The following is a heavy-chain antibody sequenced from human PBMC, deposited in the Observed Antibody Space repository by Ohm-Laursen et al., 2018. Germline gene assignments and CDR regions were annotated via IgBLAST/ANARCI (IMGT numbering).Heavy chain of an antibody. D-gene: IGHD3-22*01. CDR3: ATRLGDSSGDYYLGN. CDR1: GYSFTSHW. V-gene: IGHV5-51*01. CDR2: IYPGDSYT. J-gene: IGHJ3*01. Sequence: GESLRISCKGSGYSFTSHWIGWVRQKPGKGPEWMGIIYPGDSYTRYSPSFQGQVTISADKSISTAHLQWGSLKASDTAMYYCATRLGDSSGDYYLGNWGQGTMVTVSS.